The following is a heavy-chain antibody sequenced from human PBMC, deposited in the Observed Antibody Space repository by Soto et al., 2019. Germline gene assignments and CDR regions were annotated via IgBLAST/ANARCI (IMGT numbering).Heavy chain of an antibody. V-gene: IGHV4-4*02. J-gene: IGHJ5*02. Sequence: ETLSLTCAVSGGSISSSNWWSWVRQPPGKGLEWMGEIYHSGSTNYNPSLKSRFTISVDKSKHQFSLKLSSVTAADTAVYDCARVGPLVYWGTFFGVARQYNWFDPCGQGTLVTVSS. CDR2: IYHSGST. D-gene: IGHD3-3*01. CDR3: ARVGPLVYWGTFFGVARQYNWFDP. CDR1: GGSISSSNW.